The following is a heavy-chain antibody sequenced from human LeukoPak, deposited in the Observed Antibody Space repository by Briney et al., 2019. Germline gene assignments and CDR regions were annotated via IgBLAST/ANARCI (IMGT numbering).Heavy chain of an antibody. Sequence: ASVKVSCKASGYTFTSYGISWVRQAPGQGLEWMGWISAYNGNTNYAQKFQGRVTMTEDTSTDTAYMELSSLRSEDTAVYYCATDKGRTRYFDYWGQGTLVTVSS. V-gene: IGHV1-18*01. CDR3: ATDKGRTRYFDY. J-gene: IGHJ4*02. CDR2: ISAYNGNT. CDR1: GYTFTSYG. D-gene: IGHD3-3*01.